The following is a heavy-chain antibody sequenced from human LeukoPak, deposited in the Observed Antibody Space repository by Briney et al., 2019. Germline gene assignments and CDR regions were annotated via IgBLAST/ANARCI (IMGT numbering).Heavy chain of an antibody. CDR1: GFAFSGDN. V-gene: IGHV3-21*01. CDR3: ARDRAIDIRAYDI. D-gene: IGHD5-12*01. J-gene: IGHJ3*02. Sequence: GGSLRLSCAASGFAFSGDNMNWVRQAPGKGLEWVSFIGSSGSYIKYADSVKGRFTISRDNAKNSLYLQMNSLRAEDTAMYFCARDRAIDIRAYDIWGQGTMVTVSS. CDR2: IGSSGSYI.